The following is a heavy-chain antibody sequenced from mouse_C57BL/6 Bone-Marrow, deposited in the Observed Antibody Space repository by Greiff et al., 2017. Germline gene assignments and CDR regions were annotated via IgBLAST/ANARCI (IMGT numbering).Heavy chain of an antibody. Sequence: QVQLQQPGAELVMPGASVKLSCKASGYTFTSYWMHWVKQRPGQGLEWIGEIDPTDSYTNYNQKFKGKSTLTVDKSSSTAYMQLSSLTSEDSAVYYWATYDYDGGAWFAYGGQGTLVTVSA. CDR3: ATYDYDGGAWFAY. CDR1: GYTFTSYW. V-gene: IGHV1-69*01. CDR2: IDPTDSYT. J-gene: IGHJ3*01. D-gene: IGHD2-4*01.